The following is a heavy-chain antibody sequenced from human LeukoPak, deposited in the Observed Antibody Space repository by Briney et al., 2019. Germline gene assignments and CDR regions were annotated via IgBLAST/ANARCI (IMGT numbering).Heavy chain of an antibody. CDR2: IIPVFGTA. CDR3: ARDRVVGLGIDNAFDI. CDR1: GGTFSSYA. V-gene: IGHV1-69*13. Sequence: ASVKVSCKASGGTFSSYAISWVRQAPGQGLEWMGGIIPVFGTANYAQKFQGRVTITADESTSTAYMELSSLRSEDTAVYYCARDRVVGLGIDNAFDIWGHGTMVAVSS. D-gene: IGHD2-15*01. J-gene: IGHJ3*02.